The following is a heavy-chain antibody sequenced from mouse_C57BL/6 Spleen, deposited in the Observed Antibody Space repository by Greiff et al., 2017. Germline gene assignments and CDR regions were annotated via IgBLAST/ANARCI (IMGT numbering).Heavy chain of an antibody. CDR2: IYPGDGDT. CDR1: GYAFSSYW. CDR3: ARSTTMVTTGFAY. Sequence: VQLQQSGAELVKPGASVKISCKASGYAFSSYWMNWVKQRPGKGLEWIGQIYPGDGDTNYNGKFKGKATLTADKSSSTAYMQLSSLTSEDSAVYFCARSTTMVTTGFAYWGQGTLVTVSA. J-gene: IGHJ3*01. D-gene: IGHD2-2*01. V-gene: IGHV1-80*01.